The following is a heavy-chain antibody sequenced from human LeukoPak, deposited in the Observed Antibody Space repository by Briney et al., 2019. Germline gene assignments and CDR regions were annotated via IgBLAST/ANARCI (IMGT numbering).Heavy chain of an antibody. CDR3: AHQVPPNDEYFDH. J-gene: IGHJ1*01. CDR2: ISNTGRAT. CDR1: GFTFSSYS. V-gene: IGHV3-23*01. Sequence: GGSLRLSCVASGFTFSSYSMHWVRQAPGEGLEWLSGISNTGRATDYADSIKGRFTISRDNSKNTVFLQMNSLRAEDTAEYFCAHQVPPNDEYFDHWGQGTLVTVT.